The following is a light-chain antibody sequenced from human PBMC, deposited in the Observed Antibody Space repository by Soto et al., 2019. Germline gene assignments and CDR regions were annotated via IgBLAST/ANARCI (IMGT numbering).Light chain of an antibody. Sequence: QPVLTQPPSASGSPGQSVTISCTGTSSDVGNYNYVSWYQQHPGKAPKLMIYEVTKRPSGVPDRFSGSKSGNTASLTVSGLQAEDEADYYCSSYAGSKTLFGGGTKLTVL. CDR3: SSYAGSKTL. CDR1: SSDVGNYNY. V-gene: IGLV2-8*01. CDR2: EVT. J-gene: IGLJ3*02.